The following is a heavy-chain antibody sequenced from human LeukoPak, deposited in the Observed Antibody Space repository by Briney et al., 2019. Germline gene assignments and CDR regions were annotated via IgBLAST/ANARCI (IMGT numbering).Heavy chain of an antibody. CDR3: AGGRVYCTNGVCYKYYFDY. J-gene: IGHJ4*02. V-gene: IGHV3-21*01. Sequence: GGSLRLSCAASGFTFSSYSMTWVRQAPGKGLEWVSSISSSSSYIYYADSVKGRFTISRDNAKNSLYLQMNSLRAEDTAVYYCAGGRVYCTNGVCYKYYFDYWGQGTLVTVSS. D-gene: IGHD2-8*01. CDR1: GFTFSSYS. CDR2: ISSSSSYI.